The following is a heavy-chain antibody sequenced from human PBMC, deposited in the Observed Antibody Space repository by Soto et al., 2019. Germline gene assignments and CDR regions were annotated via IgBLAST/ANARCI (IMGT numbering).Heavy chain of an antibody. Sequence: EVQLVESGGGLVQPGRSLRLSCAASGFTFDDYVMHWVRQAPGKGLEWVSAISWDSDNIDYADSVKGRFTISRDNAKNSLYLQMNSLRTEDTAFYYCAKDIFSTSWSSFDYWGQGTLVTVSS. D-gene: IGHD6-13*01. CDR2: ISWDSDNI. CDR3: AKDIFSTSWSSFDY. V-gene: IGHV3-9*01. CDR1: GFTFDDYV. J-gene: IGHJ4*02.